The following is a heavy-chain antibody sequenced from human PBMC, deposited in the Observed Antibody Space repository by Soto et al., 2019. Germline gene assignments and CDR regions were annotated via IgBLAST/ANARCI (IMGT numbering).Heavy chain of an antibody. CDR2: IYHSGST. CDR1: GGSISSGGYS. Sequence: QLQLQESGSGLVKPSQTLSLTCAVSGGSISSGGYSWSWIRQPPGKGLEWVGYIYHSGSTYYNPSLETRVTLSIARSKNQFSLKLSSVTAADTAVYYCTRSSSTVTTLDYWGQGTLVTVSS. D-gene: IGHD2-2*01. CDR3: TRSSSTVTTLDY. V-gene: IGHV4-30-2*01. J-gene: IGHJ4*02.